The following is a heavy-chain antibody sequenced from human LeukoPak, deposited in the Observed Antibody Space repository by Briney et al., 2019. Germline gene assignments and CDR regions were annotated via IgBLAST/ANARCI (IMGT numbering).Heavy chain of an antibody. J-gene: IGHJ1*01. D-gene: IGHD1-26*01. CDR1: GYTFTVYY. V-gene: IGHV1-2*02. Sequence: ASVKLSCKASGYTFTVYYMHWVRQAPGQALEWRGWINPNSGGTNYAQKFQGRVTMTRDTSISTAYMELSRLRSDDTAVYYCARGECELRPEYFQHWGQVTLVTVSS. CDR2: INPNSGGT. CDR3: ARGECELRPEYFQH.